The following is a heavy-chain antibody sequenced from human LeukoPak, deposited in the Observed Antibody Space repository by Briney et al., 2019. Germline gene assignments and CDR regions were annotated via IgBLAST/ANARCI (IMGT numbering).Heavy chain of an antibody. CDR3: AKGDTAMVGHFDY. J-gene: IGHJ4*02. CDR1: GFTFRSYS. V-gene: IGHV3-21*04. CDR2: ISSSSSYI. D-gene: IGHD5-18*01. Sequence: PGGSLRLSCAASGFTFRSYSLNWVRQAPGKGLEWVSSISSSSSYIYYADSVKGRFTISRDNAKNSLYLQMNSLRAEDTAVYYCAKGDTAMVGHFDYWGQGTLVTVSS.